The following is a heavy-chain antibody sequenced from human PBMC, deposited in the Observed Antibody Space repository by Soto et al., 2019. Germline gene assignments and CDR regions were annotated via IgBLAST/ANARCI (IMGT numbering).Heavy chain of an antibody. V-gene: IGHV3-53*02. CDR3: AREPPLASDYAMDV. CDR1: GFAVSSSY. CDR2: TYTGGST. J-gene: IGHJ6*02. Sequence: EVQLVETGGDLIQSGGSLRLSCAASGFAVSSSYMMWVRQAPGKGLECISVTYTGGSTHYADSVKGRFTISRDDSRNTLYLQMNSLRAEDTAVYYCAREPPLASDYAMDVWGQGTTVIVSS.